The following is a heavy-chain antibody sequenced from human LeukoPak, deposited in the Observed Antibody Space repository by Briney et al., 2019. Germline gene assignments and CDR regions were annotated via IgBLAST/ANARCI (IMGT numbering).Heavy chain of an antibody. J-gene: IGHJ4*02. CDR3: ARASRGHDY. CDR2: IYYSGNT. D-gene: IGHD3-10*01. V-gene: IGHV4-59*01. Sequence: RPSETLSLTCTVSGRSISSSYWSWIRQPPGKGLEWIGYIYYSGNTNYNPSLKSRVTISVDTSKNQFSLKLTSVSAADTAVYYCARASRGHDYWGQGTLVTVSS. CDR1: GRSISSSY.